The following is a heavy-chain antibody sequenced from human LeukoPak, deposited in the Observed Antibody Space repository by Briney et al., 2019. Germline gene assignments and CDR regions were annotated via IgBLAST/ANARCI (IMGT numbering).Heavy chain of an antibody. Sequence: ASVKVSCRASGYTFTSYGISWVRQAPGQGLEWMGWISAYNGNTNYAQKLQGRVTMTTDTSTSAAYMELRSLRSDDTAVYYCVRTVTTGKIDYWGQGTLVTVSS. J-gene: IGHJ4*02. D-gene: IGHD4-17*01. CDR3: VRTVTTGKIDY. CDR1: GYTFTSYG. CDR2: ISAYNGNT. V-gene: IGHV1-18*01.